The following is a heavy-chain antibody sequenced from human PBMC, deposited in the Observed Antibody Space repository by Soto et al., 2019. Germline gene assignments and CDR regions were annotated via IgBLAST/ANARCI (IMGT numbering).Heavy chain of an antibody. CDR3: GERGLYYRNCFRRGFDI. CDR1: GYSFTSYW. CDR2: IYPGDSDT. D-gene: IGHD3-10*01. J-gene: IGHJ3*02. V-gene: IGHV5-51*01. Sequence: AGESLKISCKGSGYSFTSYWIDWVRQMPGKXLEWMGIIYPGDSDTRYSPSFQGQVTISADKSISTAYLQWSSLKASDTAMYYCGERGLYYRNCFRRGFDILGQGTMVTVSS.